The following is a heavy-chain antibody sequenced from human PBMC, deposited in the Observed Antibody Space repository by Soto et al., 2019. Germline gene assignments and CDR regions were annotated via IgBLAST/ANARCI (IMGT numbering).Heavy chain of an antibody. J-gene: IGHJ6*02. Sequence: QIQLVQSGGEVKEPGASVKVSCKASGYKFITYGITWVRQAPGQGLEWMGGISTYSGKTDYAQSLQDRVTMTTDTSTSTAYMELGSRRSDDAAVYYCTRGFGTNGLDVWGQGTAVTVSS. V-gene: IGHV1-18*04. CDR3: TRGFGTNGLDV. CDR2: ISTYSGKT. D-gene: IGHD3-16*01. CDR1: GYKFITYG.